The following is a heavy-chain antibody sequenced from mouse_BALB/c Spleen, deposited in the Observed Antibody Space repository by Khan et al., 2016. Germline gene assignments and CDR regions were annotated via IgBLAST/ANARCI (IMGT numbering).Heavy chain of an antibody. CDR3: ASSRRMGGNYLFDY. Sequence: QVQLKQSGAELARPGASVKMSCKASGYTFTIYTMHWVKQRPGQGLEWIGYINPSSGYTNYNQKFKDKATLTADKSSSTAYMQLSSLTSEDSAVYYCASSRRMGGNYLFDYWGQGTTLTVSS. D-gene: IGHD2-1*01. CDR1: GYTFTIYT. J-gene: IGHJ2*01. V-gene: IGHV1-4*01. CDR2: INPSSGYT.